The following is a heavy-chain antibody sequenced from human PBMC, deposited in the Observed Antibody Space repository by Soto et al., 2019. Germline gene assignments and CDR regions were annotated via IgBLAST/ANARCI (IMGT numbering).Heavy chain of an antibody. CDR2: IYPGDSDT. CDR1: GYSFTSYW. CDR3: ARLGDSYLYY. D-gene: IGHD1-26*01. V-gene: IGHV5-51*01. J-gene: IGHJ4*02. Sequence: GGSLKISSKSSGYSFTSYWIGWVRQMPGKGLEWMGIIYPGDSDTRYGPSFQGQVTISADKSTSTAYLQRSSLKASDTAMYYCARLGDSYLYYWGLGILVTIFS.